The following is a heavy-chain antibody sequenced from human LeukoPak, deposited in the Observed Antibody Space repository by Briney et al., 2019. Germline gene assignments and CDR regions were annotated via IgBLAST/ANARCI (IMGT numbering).Heavy chain of an antibody. J-gene: IGHJ4*01. CDR2: VYYSGST. V-gene: IGHV4-39*01. D-gene: IGHD2-8*01. CDR1: GGSMTGTTYY. Sequence: SETLSLTCSVSGGSMTGTTYYWAWIRQPPGKGLEWIGSVYYSGSTSYSPSLKSRVTIPVDTSKNQFSLRLSSVTAADTAVYYCARNVSAGYFDYWGHGTLVTVSS. CDR3: ARNVSAGYFDY.